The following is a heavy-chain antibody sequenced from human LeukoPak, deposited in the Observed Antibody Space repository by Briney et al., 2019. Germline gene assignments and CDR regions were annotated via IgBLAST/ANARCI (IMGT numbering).Heavy chain of an antibody. V-gene: IGHV3-23*01. Sequence: PGGSLRLSCAASGFTFSNYAMSWVRQAPGKGLEWVSAISNSGGSTYYADSVKGRFTISRDNSKNTLYLQMNSLRAEDTAVYYCAKSVIAAAGTFDYWGQGTLVTVSS. J-gene: IGHJ4*02. CDR1: GFTFSNYA. D-gene: IGHD6-13*01. CDR3: AKSVIAAAGTFDY. CDR2: ISNSGGST.